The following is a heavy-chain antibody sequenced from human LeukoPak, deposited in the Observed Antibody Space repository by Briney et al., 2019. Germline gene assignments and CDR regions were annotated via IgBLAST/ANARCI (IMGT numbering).Heavy chain of an antibody. V-gene: IGHV3-11*01. D-gene: IGHD3-9*01. CDR3: ARTRLGPASY. Sequence: GGSLRLSCAASGFTFKDYYMSWIRQAPGKGLEWVSYISSTSSTIYYADSVKGRFTISRDNVKNSVSLQMNSPRAEDTAVYYCARTRLGPASYWGQGTLVTVSS. CDR1: GFTFKDYY. J-gene: IGHJ4*02. CDR2: ISSTSSTI.